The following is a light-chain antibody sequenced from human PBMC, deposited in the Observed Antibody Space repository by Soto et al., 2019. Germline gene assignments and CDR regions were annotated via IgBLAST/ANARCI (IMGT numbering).Light chain of an antibody. V-gene: IGLV1-40*01. J-gene: IGLJ3*02. CDR1: SSNIGAGFD. CDR3: QSYDSSLSGLWV. CDR2: GNT. Sequence: QSVLTQPPSVSGAPGQRVTISCAGSSSNIGAGFDVHWYQQLPGTAPKLLIYGNTNRPSGVPDRFSGSKSGTSASLAITGLQAEGEADYYCQSYDSSLSGLWVFGGGTKRTVL.